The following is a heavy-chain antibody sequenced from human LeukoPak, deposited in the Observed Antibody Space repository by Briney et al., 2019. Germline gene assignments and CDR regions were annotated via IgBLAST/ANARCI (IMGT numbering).Heavy chain of an antibody. CDR3: ARLAGYCTSASCSYYLYYYMDV. Sequence: GESLKISCKGSGYNFTTYWIGWVRQMPGKGLEWMGIIYPGDSDATYSPSFQGQVTISVDKSTSTAYLQWSSLKASDTAMYYCARLAGYCTSASCSYYLYYYMDVWGKGTTVTVSS. V-gene: IGHV5-51*01. CDR2: IYPGDSDA. J-gene: IGHJ6*03. D-gene: IGHD2-2*01. CDR1: GYNFTTYW.